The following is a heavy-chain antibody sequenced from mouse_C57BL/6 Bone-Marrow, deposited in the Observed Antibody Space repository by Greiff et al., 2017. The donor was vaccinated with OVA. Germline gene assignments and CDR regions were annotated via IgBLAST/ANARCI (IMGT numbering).Heavy chain of an antibody. CDR1: GFTFSSYA. D-gene: IGHD1-1*01. CDR3: ARDRGGITVVEGLYYLDY. Sequence: EVQGVASGGGLVKPGGSLKLSCAASGFTFSSYAMSWVRQTPEKRLEWVATISDGGSYTYYPDNVKGRFTITRDNAKNNLYLQMSHLKSEDTAMYYCARDRGGITVVEGLYYLDYWGQGTTLTVSS. CDR2: ISDGGSYT. J-gene: IGHJ2*01. V-gene: IGHV5-4*01.